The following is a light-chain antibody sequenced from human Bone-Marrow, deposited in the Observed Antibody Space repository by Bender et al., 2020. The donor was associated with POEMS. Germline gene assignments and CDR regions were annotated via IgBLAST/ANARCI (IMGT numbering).Light chain of an antibody. CDR3: CSYAGVFTHVI. CDR2: EVS. V-gene: IGLV2-8*01. J-gene: IGLJ2*01. Sequence: QSALTQPPSASGSPGQSVTISCTGTRSDVGGYDYVSWYQDHPGKAPKLLIYEVSNRPSGVPDRFSGSKSGNTASLTISGLQAEDEADYCCCSYAGVFTHVIFGGGTKLSVL. CDR1: RSDVGGYDY.